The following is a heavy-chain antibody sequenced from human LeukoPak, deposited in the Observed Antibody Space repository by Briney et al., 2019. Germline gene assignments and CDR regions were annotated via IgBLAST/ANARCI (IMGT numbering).Heavy chain of an antibody. CDR3: ARDMVRSWSGYYSDWFDP. J-gene: IGHJ5*02. Sequence: SETLSLTCTVSGGSISSYYWSWIRQPAGKGLECIWRIYTSGSTNYNPSLKSRVTMSVDTSKNQFSLKLSSVTAADTAVYYCARDMVRSWSGYYSDWFDPWGQGTLVTVSS. D-gene: IGHD3-3*01. CDR1: GGSISSYY. CDR2: IYTSGST. V-gene: IGHV4-4*07.